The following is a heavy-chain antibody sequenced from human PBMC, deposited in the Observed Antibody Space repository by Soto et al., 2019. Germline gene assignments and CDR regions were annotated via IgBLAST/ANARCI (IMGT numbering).Heavy chain of an antibody. D-gene: IGHD5-18*01. J-gene: IGHJ4*02. CDR2: ITPIYPTT. Sequence: SVKVSCKASGGTFYTYTFSWVRQAPGQGLEWMGSITPIYPTTNYAEKFQGRLTVTADGSTNTAYMELNSLTSEDTAVYYCARIPRYSFPTSDALDSWCQGPLVTVSS. CDR1: GGTFYTYT. CDR3: ARIPRYSFPTSDALDS. V-gene: IGHV1-69*13.